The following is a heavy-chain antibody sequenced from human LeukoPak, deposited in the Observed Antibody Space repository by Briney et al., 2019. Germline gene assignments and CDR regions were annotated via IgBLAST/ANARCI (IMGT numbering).Heavy chain of an antibody. CDR1: GFTFSSYA. Sequence: GGSLRLSCAASGFTFSSYAMHWVRQAPGKGLEWVAVISYDGSNKYYADSVKGRFTISRDNSKNTLYLQMNSLRAEDTAVYYCARDYDFWSVPFAFDIWGQGTMVTVSS. J-gene: IGHJ3*02. CDR3: ARDYDFWSVPFAFDI. CDR2: ISYDGSNK. V-gene: IGHV3-30-3*01. D-gene: IGHD3-3*01.